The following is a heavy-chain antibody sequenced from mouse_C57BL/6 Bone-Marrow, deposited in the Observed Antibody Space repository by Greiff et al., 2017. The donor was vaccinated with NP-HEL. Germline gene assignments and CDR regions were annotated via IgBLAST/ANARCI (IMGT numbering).Heavy chain of an antibody. V-gene: IGHV5-17*01. CDR2: ICSGSSTI. Sequence: EVMLVESGGGLVKPEGSLKLSCAASGFTFSDYGMHWVRQAPEKGLEWVAYICSGSSTIYYADTVKGRFTISRDNATNTLFLQLTSLRSEDTAKDYCASHYYGSSPFDYWGRGTAITVTS. D-gene: IGHD1-1*01. CDR3: ASHYYGSSPFDY. J-gene: IGHJ2*01. CDR1: GFTFSDYG.